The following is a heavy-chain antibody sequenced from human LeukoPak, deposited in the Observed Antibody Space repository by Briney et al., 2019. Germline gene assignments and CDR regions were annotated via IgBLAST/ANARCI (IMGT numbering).Heavy chain of an antibody. J-gene: IGHJ3*02. V-gene: IGHV1-18*01. CDR1: GYTFTSYG. Sequence: ASVKVSCKASGYTFTSYGISWVRQAPGQGLEWMGWISAYNGNTNYAQKLQGRVTMTTDTSTSTAYMELRSLRSDDTAVYYCARSEQLYSSSWYAAFDIWGQGTMVTVSS. CDR3: ARSEQLYSSSWYAAFDI. CDR2: ISAYNGNT. D-gene: IGHD6-13*01.